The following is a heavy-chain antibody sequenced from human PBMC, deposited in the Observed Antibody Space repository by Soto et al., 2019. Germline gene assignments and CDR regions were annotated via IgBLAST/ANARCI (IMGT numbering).Heavy chain of an antibody. D-gene: IGHD3-3*01. V-gene: IGHV1-8*01. CDR2: MNPNSGNT. CDR1: GYTFTSYD. CDR3: ARRQADFWSGYFYESYYYYMDV. J-gene: IGHJ6*03. Sequence: ASVKVSCKASGYTFTSYDINWVRQATGQGLEWMGWMNPNSGNTGYAQKFRGRVTMTRNTSISTAYMELSSLRSEDTAVYYCARRQADFWSGYFYESYYYYMDVWGKGTTVTVSS.